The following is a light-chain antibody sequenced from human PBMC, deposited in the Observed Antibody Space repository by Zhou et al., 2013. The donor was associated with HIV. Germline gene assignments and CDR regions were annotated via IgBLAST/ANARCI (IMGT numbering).Light chain of an antibody. V-gene: IGKV3-15*01. Sequence: EIEMTQSPATLSVSPGERVTLSCRASESVKSNLAWYQQKPGQAPRLLIYGASTRATGIPASFSGSGSGTDFTLTISTMQSEDFAVYYCQQYDNWPPIFGGGPRLRS. J-gene: IGKJ4*01. CDR2: GAS. CDR3: QQYDNWPPI. CDR1: ESVKSN.